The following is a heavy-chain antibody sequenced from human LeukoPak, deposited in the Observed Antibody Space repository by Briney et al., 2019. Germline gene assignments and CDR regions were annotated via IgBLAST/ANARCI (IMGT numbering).Heavy chain of an antibody. J-gene: IGHJ4*02. CDR1: GYIFTAYY. CDR2: INPNSGPT. Sequence: ASVRVSCKASGYIFTAYYIHWVRQAPGLGLEYIGWINPNSGPTDYAQKFQGRVTITRDTSISTVYLELRGLRSDDTAVYFCAKRQLRGYNFGYGSDYWGQGTLVTVSP. D-gene: IGHD5-18*01. CDR3: AKRQLRGYNFGYGSDY. V-gene: IGHV1-2*02.